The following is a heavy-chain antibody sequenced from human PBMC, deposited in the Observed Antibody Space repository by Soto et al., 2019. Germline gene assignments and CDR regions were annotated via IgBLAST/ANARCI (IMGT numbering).Heavy chain of an antibody. J-gene: IGHJ4*02. CDR1: GFTVSSKY. V-gene: IGHV3-66*01. D-gene: IGHD3-3*01. Sequence: GGSLRLSCAASGFTVSSKYMTWVRQAPGKGLEWVSLIQSGGTTYYADSVKGRFTISRDTSKNTLYLQMNSLRAEDTAVYYCAKGYYDFWSGYLGYWGQGTLVTVSS. CDR3: AKGYYDFWSGYLGY. CDR2: IQSGGTT.